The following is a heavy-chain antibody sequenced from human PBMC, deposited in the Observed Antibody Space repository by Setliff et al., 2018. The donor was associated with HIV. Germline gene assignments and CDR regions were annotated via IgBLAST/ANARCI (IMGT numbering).Heavy chain of an antibody. CDR3: ARDGGGPGDYYYYYMDV. CDR1: GYTFTDYY. D-gene: IGHD3-16*01. V-gene: IGHV1-2*02. CDR2: INPKSGGT. J-gene: IGHJ6*03. Sequence: ASVKVSCKASGYTFTDYYMHWVRQAPGQGLEWMGWINPKSGGTNSALKFQGRVTMTRDTSISTAYMELSRLRSHDTAVYYCARDGGGPGDYYYYYMDVWAKGTTVTVSS.